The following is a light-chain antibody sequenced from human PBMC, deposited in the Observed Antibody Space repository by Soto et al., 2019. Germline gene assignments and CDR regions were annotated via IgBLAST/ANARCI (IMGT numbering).Light chain of an antibody. CDR2: VAS. Sequence: EIVLTQSPGTLSLSPGERATISCRASQSVSSSYLAWYQQKPGQAPRLLIYVASSRATGIPDRFSGSSSGTDYSLPIIRMEPEDCAAYYCQQYYSSAPYTFGQGTKLEIK. V-gene: IGKV3-20*01. CDR3: QQYYSSAPYT. CDR1: QSVSSSY. J-gene: IGKJ2*01.